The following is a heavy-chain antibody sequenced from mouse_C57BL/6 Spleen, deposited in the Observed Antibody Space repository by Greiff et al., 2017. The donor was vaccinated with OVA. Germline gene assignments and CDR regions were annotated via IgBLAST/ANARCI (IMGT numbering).Heavy chain of an antibody. CDR3: ARGRDGNYFDY. Sequence: QVQLKQPGAELVMPGASVKLSCKASGYTFTSYWMHWVKQRPGQGLEWIGEIDPSDSYTNYNQKFKGKSTLTVDKSSSTAYMQLSSLTSEDSAVYYCARGRDGNYFDYWGQGTTLTVSS. V-gene: IGHV1-69*01. CDR2: IDPSDSYT. D-gene: IGHD2-1*01. J-gene: IGHJ2*01. CDR1: GYTFTSYW.